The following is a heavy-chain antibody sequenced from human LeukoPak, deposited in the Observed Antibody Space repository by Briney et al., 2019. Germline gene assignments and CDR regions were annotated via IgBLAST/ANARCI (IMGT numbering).Heavy chain of an antibody. V-gene: IGHV3-21*01. CDR3: ARDHYYDSSGYALGFDY. J-gene: IGHJ4*02. Sequence: GGSLRLSCAASGFTFSNYAMRWVRQAPGKGLEWVSSISSSSSYIYYADSVKGRFTISRDNAKNSLYLQMNSLRAEDTAVYYCARDHYYDSSGYALGFDYWGQGTLVTVSS. CDR1: GFTFSNYA. D-gene: IGHD3-22*01. CDR2: ISSSSSYI.